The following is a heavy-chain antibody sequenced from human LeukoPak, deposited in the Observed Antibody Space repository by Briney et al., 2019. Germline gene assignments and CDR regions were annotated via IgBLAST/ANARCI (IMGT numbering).Heavy chain of an antibody. J-gene: IGHJ2*01. Sequence: PGGSLRLSCAASGFTFSNYGMHWVRQAPGKGLEWVAVIWSDESNKYYAGSVKGRFTISRDNFKNTLYLHMNRLRAEDTTVYYCARGVVGATTGWYFDLWGRGTLVTVSS. CDR2: IWSDESNK. D-gene: IGHD1-26*01. CDR3: ARGVVGATTGWYFDL. CDR1: GFTFSNYG. V-gene: IGHV3-33*01.